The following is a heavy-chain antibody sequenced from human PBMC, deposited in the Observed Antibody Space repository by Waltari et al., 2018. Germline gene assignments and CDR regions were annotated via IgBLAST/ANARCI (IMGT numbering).Heavy chain of an antibody. V-gene: IGHV3-21*01. CDR2: ITSGGNFI. CDR1: GFTFRSNT. Sequence: EVQLVESGGGLVKPGGSMGLHCAASGFTFRSNTMMWVRQAPGKGLEWVSSITSGGNFIYYADSVKGRFTISRDNAKNSLYLQMSSLRAEDTAVYYCTRVAYCGGDCSGDYWGQGSLVTVSS. CDR3: TRVAYCGGDCSGDY. D-gene: IGHD2-21*02. J-gene: IGHJ4*02.